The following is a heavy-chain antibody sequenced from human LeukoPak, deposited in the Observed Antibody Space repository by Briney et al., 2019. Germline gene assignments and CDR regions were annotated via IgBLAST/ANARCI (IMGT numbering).Heavy chain of an antibody. D-gene: IGHD1-26*01. J-gene: IGHJ3*02. V-gene: IGHV3-21*01. CDR3: ARGGSYLSAFDI. Sequence: GGSLRLSCAASGFTFDSYNMNWVRQAPGKGLEWVASIRSYGSYIHYADSVKGRFTISRDDAKKSLYLQMNSLRAEDTAVYYCARGGSYLSAFDIWGQGTMVTVSS. CDR2: IRSYGSYI. CDR1: GFTFDSYN.